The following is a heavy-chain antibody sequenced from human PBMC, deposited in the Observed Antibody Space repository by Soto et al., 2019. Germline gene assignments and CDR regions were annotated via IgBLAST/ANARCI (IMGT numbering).Heavy chain of an antibody. V-gene: IGHV3-74*01. CDR3: AIGARNYYYFDS. CDR1: GFTFSNYW. Sequence: DVQVVESGGRLVQPGGSLRLSCAASGFTFSNYWMHWVRQTPGKGLVWVSRIKFDGSITNYADSVKGRVTLSRDDAKNTVYLQMDSLRADDTTVYYCAIGARNYYYFDSWGQGTLVTVSS. CDR2: IKFDGSIT. D-gene: IGHD1-7*01. J-gene: IGHJ4*02.